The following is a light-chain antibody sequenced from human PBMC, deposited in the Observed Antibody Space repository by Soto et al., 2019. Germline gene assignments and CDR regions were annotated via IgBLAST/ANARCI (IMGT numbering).Light chain of an antibody. V-gene: IGLV2-14*01. CDR2: EVS. CDR3: SSYGSTSTRYV. J-gene: IGLJ1*01. Sequence: QSALTQPASVSGSPGQSITISCTGTSSVVGGYNYVSWYQQHPGKAPKLMIYEVSNRPSGVSNRFSGSKSGNTASLTISGLQAEDEGDYFCSSYGSTSTRYVFGTGTKLTVL. CDR1: SSVVGGYNY.